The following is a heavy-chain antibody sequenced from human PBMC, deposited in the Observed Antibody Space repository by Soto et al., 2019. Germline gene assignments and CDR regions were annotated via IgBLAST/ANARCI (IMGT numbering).Heavy chain of an antibody. CDR3: ARGLVYYDILTGSLGMDV. D-gene: IGHD3-9*01. V-gene: IGHV1-2*02. Sequence: ASVKVSCKASGYTFTGYYMHWLRQAPGQGLEWMGWINPNSGGTNYAQKFQGRVTMTRDTSISTAYMELSRLRSDDTAVYYCARGLVYYDILTGSLGMDVWGQGTTVTVSS. CDR1: GYTFTGYY. J-gene: IGHJ6*02. CDR2: INPNSGGT.